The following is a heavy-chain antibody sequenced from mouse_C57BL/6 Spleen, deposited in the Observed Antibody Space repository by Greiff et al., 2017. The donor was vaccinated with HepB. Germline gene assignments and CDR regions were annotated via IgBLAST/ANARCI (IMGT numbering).Heavy chain of an antibody. CDR3: TGPYYSNDPSFAY. D-gene: IGHD2-5*01. J-gene: IGHJ3*01. Sequence: DVKLVESGGGLVQPGGSMKLSCVASGFTFSNYWMNWVRQSPEKGLEWVAQIRLKSDNYATHYAESVKGRFTISRDDSKSSVYLQMNNLRAEDTGIYYCTGPYYSNDPSFAYWGQGTLVTVSA. CDR1: GFTFSNYW. V-gene: IGHV6-3*01. CDR2: IRLKSDNYAT.